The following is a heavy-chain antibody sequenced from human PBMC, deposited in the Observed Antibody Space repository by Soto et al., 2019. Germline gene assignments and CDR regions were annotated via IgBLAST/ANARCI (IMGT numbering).Heavy chain of an antibody. CDR1: GFTFSSYS. J-gene: IGHJ5*02. CDR2: ISSSSSYI. D-gene: IGHD3-3*01. Sequence: EVQLVESGGGLVKPGGSLRLSCAASGFTFSSYSMNWVRQAPGKGLEWVSSISSSSSYIYYADSVKGRFTISRDNAKNSLYLQMNSLRAEDTAVYYCARAEEWLLEGNWFDPWGQGTLVTVSS. V-gene: IGHV3-21*01. CDR3: ARAEEWLLEGNWFDP.